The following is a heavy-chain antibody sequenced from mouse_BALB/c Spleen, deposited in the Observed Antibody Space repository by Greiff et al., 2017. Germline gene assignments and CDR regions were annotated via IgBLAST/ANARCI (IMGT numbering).Heavy chain of an antibody. V-gene: IGHV5-6-5*01. CDR1: GFTFSSYA. J-gene: IGHJ2*01. CDR2: ISSGGST. D-gene: IGHD2-1*01. CDR3: ARARGNYPYYFDY. Sequence: EVMLVESGGGLVKPGGSLKLSCAASGFTFSSYAMSWVRQTPEKRLEWVASISSGGSTYYPDSVKGRFTISRDNARNILYLQMSSLRSEDTAMYYCARARGNYPYYFDYWGQGTTLTVSS.